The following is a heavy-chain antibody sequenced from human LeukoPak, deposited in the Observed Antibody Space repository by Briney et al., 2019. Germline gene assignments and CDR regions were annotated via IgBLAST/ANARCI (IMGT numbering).Heavy chain of an antibody. J-gene: IGHJ5*02. V-gene: IGHV3-11*01. Sequence: GGSLRLSCAASGFTFSDYYMSWIRQAPGKGLEWVSYISSSGSTIYYADSVKGRFTISRDNSKNTLYLQMNSLRAEDTAVYYCAKEGSGSYGGWFDPWGQGTLVTVSS. CDR3: AKEGSGSYGGWFDP. CDR2: ISSSGSTI. CDR1: GFTFSDYY. D-gene: IGHD1-26*01.